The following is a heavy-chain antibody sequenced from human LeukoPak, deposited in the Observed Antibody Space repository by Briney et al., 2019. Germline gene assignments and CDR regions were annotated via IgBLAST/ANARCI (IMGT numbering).Heavy chain of an antibody. Sequence: PSETLSLTCTVSGGSISSYYWSWIRQPPGKGLEWIGYIYYSGSTNYNPSLKSRVTISVDTSKNQFSLKLSSVTAADTAVYYCASRRASGYYDFWSGYSAGAFDIWGQGTMVTVSS. D-gene: IGHD3-3*01. J-gene: IGHJ3*02. CDR1: GGSISSYY. V-gene: IGHV4-59*01. CDR2: IYYSGST. CDR3: ASRRASGYYDFWSGYSAGAFDI.